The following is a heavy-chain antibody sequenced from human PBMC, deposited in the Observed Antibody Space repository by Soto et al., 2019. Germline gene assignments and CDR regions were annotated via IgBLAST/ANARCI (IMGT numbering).Heavy chain of an antibody. CDR2: IWYDGSNK. V-gene: IGHV3-33*01. CDR1: GFTFSTYG. D-gene: IGHD1-26*01. J-gene: IGHJ4*02. Sequence: QVQLVESGGGVVQPGRSLRLSCEASGFTFSTYGMHWVRQAPGKGLDWVAVIWYDGSNKYYADSVKGRFTISRDNSKNTLFLQMNRLRAEDTAIYYCARAVGPFDYWGQGTLVTVSS. CDR3: ARAVGPFDY.